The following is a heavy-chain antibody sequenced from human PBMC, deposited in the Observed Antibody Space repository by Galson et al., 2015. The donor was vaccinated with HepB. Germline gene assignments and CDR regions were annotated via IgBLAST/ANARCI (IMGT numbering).Heavy chain of an antibody. CDR3: AKNALWFGELFAAFDI. CDR2: ISGSGGST. Sequence: SLRLSCAAFGFTFSSYAMSWVRQAPGKGLEWVSAISGSGGSTYYADSVKGRFTISRDNSKNTLYLQMNSLRAEDTAVYYCAKNALWFGELFAAFDIWGQGTMVTVSS. D-gene: IGHD3-10*01. CDR1: GFTFSSYA. J-gene: IGHJ3*02. V-gene: IGHV3-23*01.